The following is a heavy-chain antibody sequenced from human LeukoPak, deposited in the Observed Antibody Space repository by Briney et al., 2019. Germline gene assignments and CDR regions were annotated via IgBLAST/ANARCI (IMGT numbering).Heavy chain of an antibody. Sequence: GGSLRLSCAASGFTFSSYAMSWVRQAPGKGLEWVSAISGSGGSTYYADSVKGRFTTSRDNSKNTLYLQMNSLRAEDTAVYYCAKDRLVLDSGDADDYWGQGTLVTVSS. CDR3: AKDRLVLDSGDADDY. V-gene: IGHV3-23*01. CDR2: ISGSGGST. D-gene: IGHD3-10*01. J-gene: IGHJ4*02. CDR1: GFTFSSYA.